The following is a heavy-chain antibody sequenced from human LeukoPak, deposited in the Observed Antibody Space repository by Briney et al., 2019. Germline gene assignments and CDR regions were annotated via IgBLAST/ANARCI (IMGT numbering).Heavy chain of an antibody. CDR2: IRPSGDNT. CDR3: AREGSSWYPYYYMDV. CDR1: GFTFSSYD. J-gene: IGHJ6*03. Sequence: PGGALRLSCAASGFTFSSYDMTWVRQAPGRGLAWGSSIRPSGDNTYYGDSVKGRFTISRDNSKNTLYLQMNSLRAEDTAVYYCAREGSSWYPYYYMDVWGKGTTVTVSS. V-gene: IGHV3-23*01. D-gene: IGHD6-13*01.